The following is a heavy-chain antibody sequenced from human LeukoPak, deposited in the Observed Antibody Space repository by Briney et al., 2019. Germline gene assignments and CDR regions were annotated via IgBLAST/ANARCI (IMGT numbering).Heavy chain of an antibody. CDR1: GFTFSSYS. V-gene: IGHV3-48*01. CDR2: ISSSSSTI. CDR3: AREAYYDSSGYYDAFDI. D-gene: IGHD3-22*01. J-gene: IGHJ3*02. Sequence: GGSLRLSCAASGFTFSSYSMNWVRQAPGKGLEWVSYISSSSSTIYYADSLKGRFTVSRDNAKNSLYLQMNSLRAEDTAVYYCAREAYYDSSGYYDAFDIWGQGTMVTVSS.